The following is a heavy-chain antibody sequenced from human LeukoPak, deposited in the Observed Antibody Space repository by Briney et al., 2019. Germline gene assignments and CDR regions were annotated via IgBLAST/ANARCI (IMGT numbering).Heavy chain of an antibody. CDR1: GYSFTSYW. V-gene: IGHV5-51*01. D-gene: IGHD4-17*01. CDR2: IYPGDSDT. Sequence: GESLKISCKGSGYSFTSYWIGWVRQMPGKGLERMGIIYPGDSDTRYSPSFQGQVTVSADKSISTAYLQWSSLKASDTAMYYCARSGRDYGVEFDYWGQGTLVTVSS. J-gene: IGHJ4*02. CDR3: ARSGRDYGVEFDY.